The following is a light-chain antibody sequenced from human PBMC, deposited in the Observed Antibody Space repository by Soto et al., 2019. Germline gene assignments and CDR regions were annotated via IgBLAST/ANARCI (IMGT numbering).Light chain of an antibody. Sequence: ELTQPPSVSVSPGQTASITCSGDKLGDKYACWYQQKPGQSPVLVIYQDSKRPSGIPERFSGSNSGNTATLTISGTQAMDEADYYCQAWESSTVVFGGGTKLTVL. CDR2: QDS. J-gene: IGLJ2*01. CDR3: QAWESSTVV. V-gene: IGLV3-1*01. CDR1: KLGDKY.